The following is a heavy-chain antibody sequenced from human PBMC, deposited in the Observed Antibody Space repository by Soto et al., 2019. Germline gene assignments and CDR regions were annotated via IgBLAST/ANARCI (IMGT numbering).Heavy chain of an antibody. J-gene: IGHJ6*02. V-gene: IGHV1-69*01. D-gene: IGHD2-2*01. Sequence: SVKVSCKASGGTFSSYAISWVRQAPGQGLEWMGGIIPIFGTANYAQKFQGRVTITADESTSTAYMELSSLRSEDTAVYYCARKYCISTSCYGIDYGMDVWGQGTTVTVSS. CDR3: ARKYCISTSCYGIDYGMDV. CDR2: IIPIFGTA. CDR1: GGTFSSYA.